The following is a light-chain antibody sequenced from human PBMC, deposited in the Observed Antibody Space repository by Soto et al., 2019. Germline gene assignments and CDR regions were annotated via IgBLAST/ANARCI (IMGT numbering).Light chain of an antibody. Sequence: QSVLTQPASVSGSPGQSITISCTGTSSDVGGYNYVSWYQQHPGKAPKLMIYDVSNRPSGVSNRFSGSKSGNTASLTISGLQAEDEADYDCSSHTSSSTLVVFGGGTKLTVL. CDR2: DVS. J-gene: IGLJ2*01. CDR1: SSDVGGYNY. V-gene: IGLV2-14*01. CDR3: SSHTSSSTLVV.